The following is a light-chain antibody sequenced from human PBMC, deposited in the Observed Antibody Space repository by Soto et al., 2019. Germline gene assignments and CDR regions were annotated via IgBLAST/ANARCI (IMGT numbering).Light chain of an antibody. J-gene: IGKJ1*01. CDR2: AAS. V-gene: IGKV1-39*01. Sequence: DIQMTQSPSSLSASVGDRVTITCRASQSISSYLNWYQQKPGKAPKLLIYAASSLQSGVPSRFSGHGSGTDFPLTIRRLQPEDFATYSCPQSYSTPPTFGQGTKVEIK. CDR1: QSISSY. CDR3: PQSYSTPPT.